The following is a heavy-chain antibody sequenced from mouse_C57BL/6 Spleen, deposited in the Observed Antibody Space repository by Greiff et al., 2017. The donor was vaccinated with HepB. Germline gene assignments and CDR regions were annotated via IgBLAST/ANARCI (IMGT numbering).Heavy chain of an antibody. CDR1: GYTFTSYW. Sequence: QVQLQQPGAELVRPGSSVKLSCKASGYTFTSYWMDWVKQRPGQGLEWIGNIYPSDSETHYNQKFKDKATLTVDKSSSTAYMQLSSLTSEDSAVYYCARDYDYGGYYAMDYWGQGTSVTVSS. CDR3: ARDYDYGGYYAMDY. J-gene: IGHJ4*01. V-gene: IGHV1-61*01. CDR2: IYPSDSET. D-gene: IGHD2-4*01.